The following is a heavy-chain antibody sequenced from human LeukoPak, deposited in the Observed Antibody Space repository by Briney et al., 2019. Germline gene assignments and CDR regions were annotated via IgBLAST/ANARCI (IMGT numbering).Heavy chain of an antibody. CDR3: ARGSYEDFWSGYYPYYYYGMDV. V-gene: IGHV1-69*04. CDR2: IIPILGIA. D-gene: IGHD3-3*01. Sequence: ASVKVSCKASGGTFSSYAISWVRQAPGQGLEWMGRIIPILGIANYAQKFQGRVTITADKSTSTAYMELSSLRSEDTAVYYCARGSYEDFWSGYYPYYYYGMDVWGQGTTVTVSS. CDR1: GGTFSSYA. J-gene: IGHJ6*02.